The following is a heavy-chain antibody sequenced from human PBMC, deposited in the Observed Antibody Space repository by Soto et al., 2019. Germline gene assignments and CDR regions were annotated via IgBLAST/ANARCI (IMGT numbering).Heavy chain of an antibody. V-gene: IGHV4-34*01. CDR2: ISPSGTT. Sequence: SETLSLTCSLYSGSLSGYYWSWIRQPPGKGLEWIGEISPSGTTNYSPSLKSRVSISVDTSKNQFSLNLTSLTAADTAVYYCARAPKVSGSAQTRPDFWGQGSLVTAPQ. J-gene: IGHJ4*02. CDR1: SGSLSGYY. CDR3: ARAPKVSGSAQTRPDF. D-gene: IGHD6-6*01.